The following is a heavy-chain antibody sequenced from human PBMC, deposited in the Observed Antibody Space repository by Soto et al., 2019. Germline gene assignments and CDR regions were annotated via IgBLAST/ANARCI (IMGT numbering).Heavy chain of an antibody. D-gene: IGHD3-10*01. CDR3: ARGMVRGVIITSVYYYYMDV. CDR1: GGSFSGYY. Sequence: QVQLQQWGAGLLKPSETLSLTCAVYGGSFSGYYWSWIRQPPGKGLEWIGEINHSGSTNYNPSLKSRVTISVDTSKNQFSLKLSSVTAADSAVYYSARGMVRGVIITSVYYYYMDVWGKGTTVTVSS. J-gene: IGHJ6*03. CDR2: INHSGST. V-gene: IGHV4-34*01.